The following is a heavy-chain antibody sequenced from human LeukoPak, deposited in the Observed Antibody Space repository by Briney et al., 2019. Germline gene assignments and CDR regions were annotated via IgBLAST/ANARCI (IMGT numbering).Heavy chain of an antibody. CDR2: IYYSGST. V-gene: IGHV4-39*01. Sequence: SETLSLTCTVSGGSISSSSYYRGWIRQPPGKGLEWIGSIYYSGSTYYNPSLKSRVTISVDTSKNQFSLKLSSVTAADTAVYYCARHFYQFRAASDYWGQGTLVTVSS. D-gene: IGHD2-2*01. CDR3: ARHFYQFRAASDY. J-gene: IGHJ4*02. CDR1: GGSISSSSYY.